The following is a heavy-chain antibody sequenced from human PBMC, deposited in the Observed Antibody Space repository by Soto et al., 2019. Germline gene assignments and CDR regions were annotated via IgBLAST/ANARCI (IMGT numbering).Heavy chain of an antibody. D-gene: IGHD3-3*01. CDR1: SGSISSSNW. Sequence: SETLSLTCAVSSGSISSSNWWSWVRQPPGKGLEWIGEIYHSGSTNYNPSLKSRVTISVDKSKNQFSLKLSSVTAADTAVYYCARVTGGTIFGVVIKSHYYYYMDVWGKGTTVTVSS. CDR3: ARVTGGTIFGVVIKSHYYYYMDV. J-gene: IGHJ6*03. CDR2: IYHSGST. V-gene: IGHV4-4*02.